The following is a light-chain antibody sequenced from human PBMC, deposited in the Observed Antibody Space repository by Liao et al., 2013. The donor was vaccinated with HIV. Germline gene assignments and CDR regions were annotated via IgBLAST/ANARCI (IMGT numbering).Light chain of an antibody. CDR2: KDN. J-gene: IGLJ2*01. CDR3: QSTDSSGSITV. CDR1: ELPNQY. Sequence: SYELTQPPSVSVSPGQTARITCSGDELPNQYVYWYQQRPGQAPLLMIYKDNERPSGIPERFSGSSSGTTVTLTISGVQAEDEADYFCQSTDSSGSITVFGGGTKLTVL. V-gene: IGLV3-25*03.